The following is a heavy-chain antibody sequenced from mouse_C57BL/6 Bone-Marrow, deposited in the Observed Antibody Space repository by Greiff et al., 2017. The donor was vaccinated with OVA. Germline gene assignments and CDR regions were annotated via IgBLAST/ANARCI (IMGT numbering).Heavy chain of an antibody. CDR3: ARPPYYYGSSHWYFDV. Sequence: QVQLQQPGAELVKPGASVKLSCKASGYTFTSYWMHWVKQRPGQGLEWIGMIHPNSGSTNYNEKFKSKATLTVDKSSSTAYMQLSSLTSEDSAVYYGARPPYYYGSSHWYFDVWGTGTTVTVSS. CDR1: GYTFTSYW. CDR2: IHPNSGST. D-gene: IGHD1-1*01. J-gene: IGHJ1*03. V-gene: IGHV1-64*01.